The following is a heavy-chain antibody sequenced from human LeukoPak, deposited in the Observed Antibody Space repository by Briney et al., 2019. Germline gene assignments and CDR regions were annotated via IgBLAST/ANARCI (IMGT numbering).Heavy chain of an antibody. V-gene: IGHV3-21*01. J-gene: IGHJ4*02. CDR1: GFTFSSYS. CDR2: ISSSSSYI. CDR3: ARSRDKNTYGYAY. Sequence: GGSLRLSCAASGFTFSSYSMNWVRQAPGKGLEWVSSISSSSSYIYYADSVKGRFTISRDNAENSLYLQMNNLRAEDTAVYYCARSRDKNTYGYAYWGQGTLVTVSS. D-gene: IGHD5-18*01.